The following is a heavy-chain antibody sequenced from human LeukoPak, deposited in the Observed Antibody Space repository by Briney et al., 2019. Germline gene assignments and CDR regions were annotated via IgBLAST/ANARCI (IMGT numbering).Heavy chain of an antibody. CDR1: GGSFSGYY. CDR2: INHSGST. V-gene: IGHV4-34*01. Sequence: SETLSLTCAVYGGSFSGYYWSWIRQPPGKGLEWIGEINHSGSTNYNPSLKSRVTISVDTSKNQFSLKLSSVTAADTAVYYCARGRYYYGSGSYSDYWGQGTLVTVPS. CDR3: ARGRYYYGSGSYSDY. D-gene: IGHD3-10*01. J-gene: IGHJ4*02.